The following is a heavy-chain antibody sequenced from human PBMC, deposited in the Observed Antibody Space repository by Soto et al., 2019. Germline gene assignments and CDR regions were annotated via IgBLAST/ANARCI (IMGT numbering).Heavy chain of an antibody. CDR2: IYYSGST. Sequence: QVQLQESGPGLVKPSQTLSLSCTVSGGSISSGGYYWSWIRQHPGKGLEWIGYIYYSGSTYYNPSLKSRVTISVDTSKNQFSLKLSSVTAADTAVYYCARVGFDGYNSLDGYFDYWGQGTLVTVSS. CDR1: GGSISSGGYY. V-gene: IGHV4-31*03. D-gene: IGHD5-12*01. J-gene: IGHJ4*02. CDR3: ARVGFDGYNSLDGYFDY.